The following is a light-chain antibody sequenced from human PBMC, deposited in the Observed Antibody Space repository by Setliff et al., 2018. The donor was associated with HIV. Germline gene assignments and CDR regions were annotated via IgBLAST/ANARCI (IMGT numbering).Light chain of an antibody. CDR3: STWDDSLNAKV. CDR2: IND. Sequence: QSVLTQPPSASGTPGQRVTISCSGSSSDIGSNTVTWYQQLPGTAPRLLIYINDHRPSGVPHRFSGSKSGTTAPLAISGLQSEDEADYYCSTWDDSLNAKVFGAGTRSPS. CDR1: SSDIGSNT. V-gene: IGLV1-44*01. J-gene: IGLJ1*01.